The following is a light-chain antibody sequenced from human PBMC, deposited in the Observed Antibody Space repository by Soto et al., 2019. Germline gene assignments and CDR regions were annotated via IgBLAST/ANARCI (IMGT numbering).Light chain of an antibody. J-gene: IGKJ1*01. CDR3: QEYNSYSGT. V-gene: IGKV1-5*01. Sequence: DIQMTQSPSSLSPSVGDRVTITCRASQSLGIWLAWHKQTPGKAPKLLIYDASTLKSGVPSRFRGSGSGTKFTLTISSLKPDDFETYYCQEYNSYSGTFGQGTKVDIK. CDR2: DAS. CDR1: QSLGIW.